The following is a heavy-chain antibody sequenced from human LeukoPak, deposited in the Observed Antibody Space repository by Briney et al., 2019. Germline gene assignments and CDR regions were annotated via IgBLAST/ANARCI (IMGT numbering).Heavy chain of an antibody. CDR2: INPNSGGT. J-gene: IGHJ4*02. CDR1: GYTLTELS. D-gene: IGHD7-27*01. CDR3: ARVQLGRDYFDY. V-gene: IGHV1-2*02. Sequence: GASVKVSCTVSGYTLTELSMHWVRQAPGQGLEWMGWINPNSGGTNYAQKFQGRVTMTRDTSISTAYMELSRLRSDDTAVYYCARVQLGRDYFDYWGQGTLVTVSS.